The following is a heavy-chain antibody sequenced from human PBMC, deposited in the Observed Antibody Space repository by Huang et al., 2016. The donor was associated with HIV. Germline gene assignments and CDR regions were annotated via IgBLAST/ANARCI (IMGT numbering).Heavy chain of an antibody. D-gene: IGHD3-22*01. V-gene: IGHV4-59*11. CDR2: ISYTGNT. CDR3: ASTYYYETSRPGEIDY. J-gene: IGHJ4*02. CDR1: GGSISSHY. Sequence: QVQLQESGPGLVKPSGTLSLTCSVSGGSISSHYGSWVRQPPGKGLEWIGDISYTGNTNYSPSLRSRVTISIDTSKYHSSLRLRYVSAADTAIYYCASTYYYETSRPGEIDYWGQGTLVTVSS.